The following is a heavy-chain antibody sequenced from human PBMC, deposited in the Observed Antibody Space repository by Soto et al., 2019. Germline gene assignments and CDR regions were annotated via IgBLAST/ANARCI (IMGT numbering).Heavy chain of an antibody. J-gene: IGHJ4*02. Sequence: SETLSLTCTVSGGSISSGGYYWSWIRQHPGKGLEWIGYIYYSGSTYYNPSLKSRVTISVDTSKNQFSLKLSSVTAADTAVYYCAVGDSSSWYYFDYWGQGTLVTVSS. CDR2: IYYSGST. CDR1: GGSISSGGYY. V-gene: IGHV4-31*03. CDR3: AVGDSSSWYYFDY. D-gene: IGHD6-13*01.